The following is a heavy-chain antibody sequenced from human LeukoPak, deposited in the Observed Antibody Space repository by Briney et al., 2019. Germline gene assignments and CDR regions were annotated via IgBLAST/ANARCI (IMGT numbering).Heavy chain of an antibody. J-gene: IGHJ3*02. Sequence: SVKVSCKASGYTFTYRHLHWVRQAPGQALEWMGWITPFNGNTNYAQKFQDRVTITRGRSMTTAYMELSSLRSEDTAMYYCAAPGYCSSTSCLPFDAFDIWGQGTMVTVSS. CDR3: AAPGYCSSTSCLPFDAFDI. V-gene: IGHV1-45*02. D-gene: IGHD2-2*01. CDR2: ITPFNGNT. CDR1: GYTFTYRH.